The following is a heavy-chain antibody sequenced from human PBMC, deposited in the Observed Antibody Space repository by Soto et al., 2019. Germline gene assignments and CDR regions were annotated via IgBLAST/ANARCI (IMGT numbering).Heavy chain of an antibody. CDR2: ISGSGGST. Sequence: GGPLRLSCAASGFTFSSYAMSWVRQAPGKGLEWVSAISGSGGSTYHADSVKGRFTISRDNSKNTLYLQMNSLRAEDTAVYYCAKGVSLWFGVPDAFDIWGQGTMVTVSS. CDR1: GFTFSSYA. D-gene: IGHD3-10*01. J-gene: IGHJ3*02. CDR3: AKGVSLWFGVPDAFDI. V-gene: IGHV3-23*01.